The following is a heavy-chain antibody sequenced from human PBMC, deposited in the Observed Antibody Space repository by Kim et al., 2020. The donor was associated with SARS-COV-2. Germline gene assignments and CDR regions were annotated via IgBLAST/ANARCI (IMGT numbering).Heavy chain of an antibody. CDR1: GYTFTSYG. CDR2: ISAYNGNT. J-gene: IGHJ6*02. Sequence: ASVKVSCKASGYTFTSYGISWVRQAPGQGLEWMGWISAYNGNTNYAQKLQGRVTMTTDTSTSTAYMELRSLRSDDTAVYYCATPASSSSRVYYYGMDVWGQGTTVTVSS. V-gene: IGHV1-18*01. CDR3: ATPASSSSRVYYYGMDV. D-gene: IGHD6-6*01.